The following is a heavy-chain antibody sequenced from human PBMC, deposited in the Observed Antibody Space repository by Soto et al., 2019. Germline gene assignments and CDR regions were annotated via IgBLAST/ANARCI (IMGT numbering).Heavy chain of an antibody. J-gene: IGHJ6*02. Sequence: SVKVSCKASGFTFTSSAVQWVRQARGQRLEWIGWIVVGSGNTNYAQKFQERVPITRDMSTSTAYMELSSLRSEDTPVYYCVAVIVVPAGGYYGMHVWGQGTTVTGSS. CDR2: IVVGSGNT. V-gene: IGHV1-58*01. CDR1: GFTFTSSA. D-gene: IGHD2-2*01. CDR3: VAVIVVPAGGYYGMHV.